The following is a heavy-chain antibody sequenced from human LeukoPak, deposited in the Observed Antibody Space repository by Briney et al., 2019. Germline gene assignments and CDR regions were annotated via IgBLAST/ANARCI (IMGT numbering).Heavy chain of an antibody. V-gene: IGHV3-30*03. J-gene: IGHJ4*02. Sequence: GGSLRLSCAASGFTFSSYGMHWVRQAPGKGLEWVAVISYDGSNKYYADSVKGRFTISRDNAKNSMYLQMNSLRVEDTAVYFCATQGDGYNSAFDYWGQGTLVTVSS. CDR1: GFTFSSYG. D-gene: IGHD5-24*01. CDR3: ATQGDGYNSAFDY. CDR2: ISYDGSNK.